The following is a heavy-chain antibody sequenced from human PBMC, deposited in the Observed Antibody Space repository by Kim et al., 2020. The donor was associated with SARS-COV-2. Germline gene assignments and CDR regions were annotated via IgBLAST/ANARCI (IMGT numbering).Heavy chain of an antibody. CDR1: GGFISNKSYY. CDR2: IFYSGKT. J-gene: IGHJ4*01. CDR3: AAFHQQLVRLSFDD. V-gene: IGHV4-39*01. D-gene: IGHD1-1*01. Sequence: SETLSLTCTVSGGFISNKSYYWDWIRQAPGKGLEWIGRIFYSGKTSYNPSLRSRVTISVDTSKNQFSLQLSSVTAADTADYYCAAFHQQLVRLSFDDWG.